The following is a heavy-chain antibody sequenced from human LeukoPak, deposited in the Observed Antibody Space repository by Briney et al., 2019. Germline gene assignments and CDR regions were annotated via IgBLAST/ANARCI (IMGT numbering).Heavy chain of an antibody. CDR2: ISSNGGST. Sequence: PGGSLRLSCAASGFTFSYYAMHWVRQAPGKGLEYVSAISSNGGSTYYANSVKGRFTISRDNSKNTLYLQMGSLRAEDMAMYYCARDGSGSYDSWGQGTLVTVSS. CDR1: GFTFSYYA. D-gene: IGHD1-26*01. J-gene: IGHJ5*01. CDR3: ARDGSGSYDS. V-gene: IGHV3-64*01.